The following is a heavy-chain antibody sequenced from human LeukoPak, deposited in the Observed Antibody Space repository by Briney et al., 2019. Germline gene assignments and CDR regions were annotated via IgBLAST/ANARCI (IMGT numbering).Heavy chain of an antibody. CDR3: TRAHGRITRDAYLDY. D-gene: IGHD3-10*01. CDR1: GFTFSSYW. J-gene: IGHJ4*02. V-gene: IGHV3-53*01. Sequence: GGSLRLSCAASGFTFSSYWMSWVRQAPGKGLTWVSVIYSSGSTYYADSVKGRFAISRDDSKNTLHLQMNSLRAEDTAMYYCTRAHGRITRDAYLDYWGQGTLVTVSS. CDR2: IYSSGST.